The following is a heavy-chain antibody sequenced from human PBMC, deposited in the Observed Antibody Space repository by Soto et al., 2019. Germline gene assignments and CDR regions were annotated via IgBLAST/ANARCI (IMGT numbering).Heavy chain of an antibody. D-gene: IGHD3-3*01. CDR3: ARDGEGLRFLEWLSSTRYYGMDV. V-gene: IGHV1-18*04. CDR1: GYTFTSYG. Sequence: ASVKVSFKASGYTFTSYGISWLRQAPGQGLEWMGWISAYNGNTNYAQKLQGRVTMTTDTSTSTAYMELRSLRSDDTAVYYCARDGEGLRFLEWLSSTRYYGMDVWGQGTTVTVSS. J-gene: IGHJ6*02. CDR2: ISAYNGNT.